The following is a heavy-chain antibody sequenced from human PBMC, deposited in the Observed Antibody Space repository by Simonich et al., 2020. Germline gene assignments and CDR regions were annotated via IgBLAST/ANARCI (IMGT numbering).Heavy chain of an antibody. V-gene: IGHV3-21*01. CDR1: GFTFSSYS. J-gene: IGHJ6*02. CDR2: ISSSSSYI. Sequence: EVQLVESGGGLVKPGGSLRLSCAASGFTFSSYSMNWVRQAPGQGLEWVSSISSSSSYIYYADSGKGRFTISRDNAKNSLYLQMNSLRAEDTAVYYCARWIAVAGTGAYGMDVWGQGTTVTVSS. CDR3: ARWIAVAGTGAYGMDV. D-gene: IGHD6-19*01.